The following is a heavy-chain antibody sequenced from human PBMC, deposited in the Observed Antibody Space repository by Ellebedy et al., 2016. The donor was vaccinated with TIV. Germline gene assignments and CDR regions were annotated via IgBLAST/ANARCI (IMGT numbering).Heavy chain of an antibody. V-gene: IGHV1-69*13. CDR1: GGTFSSYA. D-gene: IGHD3-10*01. Sequence: SVKVSXKASGGTFSSYAISWVRQAPGQGLEWMGGIIPIFGTANYAQKFQGRVTITADESTSTAYMELSSLRSEDTAVYYCARDGWFGEGGYFDYWGQGTLVTVSS. CDR2: IIPIFGTA. CDR3: ARDGWFGEGGYFDY. J-gene: IGHJ4*02.